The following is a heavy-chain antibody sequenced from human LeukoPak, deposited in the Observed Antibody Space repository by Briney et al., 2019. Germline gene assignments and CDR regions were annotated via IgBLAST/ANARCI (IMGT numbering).Heavy chain of an antibody. CDR2: INWNGGGT. CDR3: AKHLTATNTYSFFGLDV. J-gene: IGHJ6*02. Sequence: GGSLRLSCAATGYSLKDYGTHWVRQPPEKGLEWVSAINWNGGGTDYADSVKGRFTIFRDNAKNSLYLQLSSLRPEDTALYYCAKHLTATNTYSFFGLDVWGQGTSVTVSS. D-gene: IGHD1-26*01. V-gene: IGHV3-9*01. CDR1: GYSLKDYG.